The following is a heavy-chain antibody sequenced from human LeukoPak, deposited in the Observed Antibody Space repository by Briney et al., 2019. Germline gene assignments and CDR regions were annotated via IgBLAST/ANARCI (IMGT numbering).Heavy chain of an antibody. Sequence: GGSLRLSCAASGFTFSSYSMNWVRQAPGKGLEWVGRIKSKTDGGTTDYAAPVKGRFTISRDDSKNTLYLQMNSLKTEDTAVYYCTSWTGCSSTSCYTVGTSEYWGQGTLVTVSS. V-gene: IGHV3-15*01. J-gene: IGHJ4*02. CDR3: TSWTGCSSTSCYTVGTSEY. CDR2: IKSKTDGGTT. D-gene: IGHD2-2*02. CDR1: GFTFSSYS.